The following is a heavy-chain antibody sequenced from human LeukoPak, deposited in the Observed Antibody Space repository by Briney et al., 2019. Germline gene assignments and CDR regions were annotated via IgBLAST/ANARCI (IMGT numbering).Heavy chain of an antibody. D-gene: IGHD3-3*01. V-gene: IGHV3-23*01. CDR3: AKGRYDFWSGYLTD. CDR1: GFTFSSYA. J-gene: IGHJ4*02. CDR2: ISGSGGST. Sequence: GSLRLSCSASGFTFSSYAMSWVRQAPGEGLEWVSAISGSGGSTYYADSVKGRFTISRDNSKNTLYLQMNSLRAEDTAVYYCAKGRYDFWSGYLTDWGQGTLVTVSS.